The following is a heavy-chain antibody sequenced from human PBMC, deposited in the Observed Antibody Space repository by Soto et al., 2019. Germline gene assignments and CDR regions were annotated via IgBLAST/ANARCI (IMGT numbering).Heavy chain of an antibody. J-gene: IGHJ4*02. CDR3: ARDGIDYDFWSDRFDY. CDR2: ISYDGSNK. V-gene: IGHV3-30-3*01. D-gene: IGHD3-3*01. CDR1: GFTFSSYA. Sequence: QVQLVESGGGVVQPGRSLRLSCAASGFTFSSYAMHWVRQAPGKGLEWVAVISYDGSNKYYADSVKGRFTISRDNSKNTLYLQMNSLRAEDTAVYYCARDGIDYDFWSDRFDYWGQGTLVTVSS.